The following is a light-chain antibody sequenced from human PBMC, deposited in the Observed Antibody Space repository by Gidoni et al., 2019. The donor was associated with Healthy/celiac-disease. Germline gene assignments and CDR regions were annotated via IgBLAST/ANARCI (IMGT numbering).Light chain of an antibody. CDR1: QSVSSSY. Sequence: EMVLTQSPGTLSLSPGERATLSCRASQSVSSSYLAWYQQKPGQAPRLLIYGASSRATGIPDSFSGSGSGTDFTLTISRLEPEDFAVYYCQQYGSSRGRTFGQGTKVEIK. CDR2: GAS. V-gene: IGKV3-20*01. CDR3: QQYGSSRGRT. J-gene: IGKJ1*01.